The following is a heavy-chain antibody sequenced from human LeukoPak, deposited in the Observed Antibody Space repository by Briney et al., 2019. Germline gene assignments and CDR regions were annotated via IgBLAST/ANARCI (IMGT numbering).Heavy chain of an antibody. CDR3: ARVGAASGSYYDY. CDR2: ITNSGGST. D-gene: IGHD1-26*01. CDR1: GFTFSSYA. V-gene: IGHV3-23*01. Sequence: PGGSLRLSCAASGFTFSSYAMSWVRQAPGKGLEWVSAITNSGGSTFHADSVKGRFTISRDNAKNSLYLQMNSLRAEDTAVYYCARVGAASGSYYDYWGQGTLVTVSS. J-gene: IGHJ4*02.